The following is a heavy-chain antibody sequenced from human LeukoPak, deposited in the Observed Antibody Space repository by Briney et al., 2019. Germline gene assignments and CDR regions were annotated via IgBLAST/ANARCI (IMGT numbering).Heavy chain of an antibody. Sequence: GGSLRLSCAASGFTFSRHWMHWVRQGPGEGLVWVSRINRDGSSTNYADSVKGRFTISRDNAENTLYLQMNSLRPEDTAVYYCAKPREGSSSWYAAGWGQGTLVTVSS. CDR3: AKPREGSSSWYAAG. CDR2: INRDGSST. J-gene: IGHJ4*02. V-gene: IGHV3-74*01. D-gene: IGHD6-13*01. CDR1: GFTFSRHW.